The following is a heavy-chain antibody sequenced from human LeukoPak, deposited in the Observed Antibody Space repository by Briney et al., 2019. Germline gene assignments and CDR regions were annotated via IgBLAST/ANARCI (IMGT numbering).Heavy chain of an antibody. Sequence: ASVKVSCKASGGTFSSYAISWVRQAPGQGLEWMGGIIPIFGTANYAQKLQGRVTITADESTSTAYMELSSLRSEDTAVYYCARLRYSYGHMGRGEVHYYYGMDVWGQGTTVTVSS. J-gene: IGHJ6*02. CDR1: GGTFSSYA. V-gene: IGHV1-69*13. D-gene: IGHD5-18*01. CDR2: IIPIFGTA. CDR3: ARLRYSYGHMGRGEVHYYYGMDV.